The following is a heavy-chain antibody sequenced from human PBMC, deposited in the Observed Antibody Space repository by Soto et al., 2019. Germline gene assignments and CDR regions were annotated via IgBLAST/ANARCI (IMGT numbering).Heavy chain of an antibody. CDR2: ISTNTSYI. D-gene: IGHD3-10*01. CDR3: ARDYGNFDY. J-gene: IGHJ4*02. V-gene: IGHV3-21*01. CDR1: GFIFRSYS. Sequence: KPGGSLRLSCAASGFIFRSYSMNWVRQAPGKGLEWVSSISTNTSYIYYADSVKGRFTISRDNAKNSLYLQMNNLRAEDTAVYYCARDYGNFDYWGQGTLVTVSS.